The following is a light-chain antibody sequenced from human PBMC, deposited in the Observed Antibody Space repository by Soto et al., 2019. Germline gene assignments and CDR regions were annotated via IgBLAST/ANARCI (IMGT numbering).Light chain of an antibody. J-gene: IGKJ1*01. CDR3: HQYDSWT. V-gene: IGKV3-20*01. Sequence: EIVLTHSPGTLSLSPGERATLSCRASQSFNSIYLAWYQQKPDQAPRLLIYGASSRATGIPDRFSGSGSGTDFTLTISRLEPEDFAVYYCHQYDSWTFGQGTKVDIK. CDR1: QSFNSIY. CDR2: GAS.